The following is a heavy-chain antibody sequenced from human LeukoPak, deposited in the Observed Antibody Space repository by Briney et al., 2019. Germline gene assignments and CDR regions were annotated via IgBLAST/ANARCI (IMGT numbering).Heavy chain of an antibody. CDR3: ARVATSRSVSFDY. CDR2: IYYSGST. Sequence: SETLSLTCTVSGGSISSSSYYWGWIRQPPGKGLEWIGNIYYSGSTNYNPSLKSRVTISVDKSKNQFSLKLSSVTAADTAVYYCARVATSRSVSFDYWGQGTLVTVSS. J-gene: IGHJ4*02. V-gene: IGHV4-39*07. CDR1: GGSISSSSYY. D-gene: IGHD2-15*01.